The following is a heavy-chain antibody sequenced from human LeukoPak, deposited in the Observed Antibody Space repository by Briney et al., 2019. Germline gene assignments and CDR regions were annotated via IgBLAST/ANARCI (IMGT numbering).Heavy chain of an antibody. CDR3: ARGPRRATQLDY. V-gene: IGHV3-13*01. D-gene: IGHD1-26*01. CDR1: GYTFSSYD. CDR2: IGTAGDT. Sequence: GGSLRLSCAASGYTFSSYDMHWVRQATGKGLEWVSAIGTAGDTYYPGSVKGRFTISRENAKNSSYLQMNSLRAEDTAVYYCARGPRRATQLDYWGQGTLVTVS. J-gene: IGHJ4*02.